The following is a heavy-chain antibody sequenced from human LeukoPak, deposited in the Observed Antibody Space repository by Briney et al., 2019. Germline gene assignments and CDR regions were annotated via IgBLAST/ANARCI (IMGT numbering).Heavy chain of an antibody. D-gene: IGHD6-13*01. CDR1: GYSISSGYY. V-gene: IGHV4-38-2*01. Sequence: SETLSLTCAVSGYSISSGYYWGWIRQPPGKGLEWIGSIYHSGSTYYNPSLKSRVTISVDTSKNQFSLKLSSVTAADTAVYYCARRIAAARFDPWGQGTLVTVSS. CDR3: ARRIAAARFDP. CDR2: IYHSGST. J-gene: IGHJ5*02.